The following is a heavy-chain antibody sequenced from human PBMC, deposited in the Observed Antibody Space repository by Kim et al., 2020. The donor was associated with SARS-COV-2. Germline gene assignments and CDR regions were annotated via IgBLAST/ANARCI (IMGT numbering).Heavy chain of an antibody. J-gene: IGHJ5*02. D-gene: IGHD3-10*01. Sequence: EDAATVKGRFIISRDDSKSLAYLQMNSLKTEDTAVYYCTRDEYGTATSFDPWGQGALVIVSS. CDR3: TRDEYGTATSFDP. V-gene: IGHV3-49*02.